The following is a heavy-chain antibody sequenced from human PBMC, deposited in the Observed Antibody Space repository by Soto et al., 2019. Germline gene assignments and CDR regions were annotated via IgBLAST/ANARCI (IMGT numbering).Heavy chain of an antibody. CDR2: IYSGGST. D-gene: IGHD3-3*01. Sequence: GGSLRLSCAASGFTVSSNYMSWVRQAPGKGLEWVSVIYSGGSTYYADSVKGRFTISRDNSKNTLYLQMNSLRAEDTAVYYCARGINWSGYYTASHWGQGTLVTVSS. CDR1: GFTVSSNY. V-gene: IGHV3-66*01. CDR3: ARGINWSGYYTASH. J-gene: IGHJ4*02.